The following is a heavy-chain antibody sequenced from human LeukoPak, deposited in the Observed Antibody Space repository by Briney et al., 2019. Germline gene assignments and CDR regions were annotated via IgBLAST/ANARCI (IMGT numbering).Heavy chain of an antibody. Sequence: GGPLRLSCEAPGFTFISFSMTWVRKAPGKGLGWSQSISSSSSYIYYADSVKGRFTISRDNAKNSLYLQMNSLRAEDTAVYYCASFRSGSYPRLDYWGQGTLVTVSS. V-gene: IGHV3-21*01. CDR1: GFTFISFS. J-gene: IGHJ4*02. CDR3: ASFRSGSYPRLDY. D-gene: IGHD3-10*01. CDR2: ISSSSSYI.